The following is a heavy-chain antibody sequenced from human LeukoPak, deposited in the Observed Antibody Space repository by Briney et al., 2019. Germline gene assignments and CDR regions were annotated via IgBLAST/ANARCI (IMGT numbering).Heavy chain of an antibody. D-gene: IGHD2-2*01. CDR1: GFTFEASA. J-gene: IGHJ4*02. Sequence: PGGSLRLSCAASGFTFEASAMSWVRQAPGKGLEWVAVITGGGESTYYADSVKGRFTISRDNSKKTLFLQVNSLRAEDTAVYFCAKNIRDQLLCGFHYWGQGIVVTVSS. V-gene: IGHV3-23*01. CDR2: ITGGGEST. CDR3: AKNIRDQLLCGFHY.